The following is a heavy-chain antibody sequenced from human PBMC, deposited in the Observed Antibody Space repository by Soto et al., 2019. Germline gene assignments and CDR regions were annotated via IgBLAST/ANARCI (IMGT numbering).Heavy chain of an antibody. Sequence: QVQLQQWGAGLLKPSETLSLTCAIYGGSFSGYYWSWIRQPPGKGLEWIGEINHSGSTNYNLSLKSRVTISVDTSKNQFSLKLSSVTAADTAVYYCARAQSGSYPYWGQGTLVTVSS. D-gene: IGHD1-26*01. CDR3: ARAQSGSYPY. CDR2: INHSGST. CDR1: GGSFSGYY. V-gene: IGHV4-34*01. J-gene: IGHJ4*02.